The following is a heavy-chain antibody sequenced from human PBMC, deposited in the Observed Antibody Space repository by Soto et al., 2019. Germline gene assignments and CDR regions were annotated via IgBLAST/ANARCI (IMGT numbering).Heavy chain of an antibody. Sequence: GGSLRLSCAASGFTVSSNYMSWVRQAPGKGLEWVSVIYSGGSTYYADSVKGRFTISRDNSKNTLYLQMNSLRAEDTAVYYCARLLLEYTRYIDYWGQGTLVTVSS. J-gene: IGHJ4*02. D-gene: IGHD3-3*01. CDR2: IYSGGST. CDR1: GFTVSSNY. V-gene: IGHV3-66*01. CDR3: ARLLLEYTRYIDY.